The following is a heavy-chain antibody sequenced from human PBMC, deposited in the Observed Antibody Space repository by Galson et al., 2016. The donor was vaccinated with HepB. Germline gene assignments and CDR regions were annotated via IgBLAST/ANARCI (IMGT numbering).Heavy chain of an antibody. CDR1: GFTVSSNY. Sequence: SLRLSCAASGFTVSSNYMSWVRQAPGKGLEWVSVIYTSGNTYYADSVKGRFTISRDNSKKMLYLQMNSLRAEDTAVYYCAGPDYFCDFDIWGQGTMVTVSS. D-gene: IGHD3-10*01. CDR2: IYTSGNT. V-gene: IGHV3-53*01. J-gene: IGHJ3*02. CDR3: AGPDYFCDFDI.